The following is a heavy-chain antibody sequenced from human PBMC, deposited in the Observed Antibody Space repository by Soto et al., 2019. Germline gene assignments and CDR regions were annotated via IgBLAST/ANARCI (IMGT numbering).Heavy chain of an antibody. CDR3: ARSLTEGYCTITGCYSRPLYGMDV. CDR2: INPNSGGT. D-gene: IGHD2-2*01. CDR1: GYTFSGYY. Sequence: ASVKVSCKASGYTFSGYYIHWLRQAPGQGLEWMGWINPNSGGTNYAQKFQGRVTVTRDTPTSTAYMELSRLTSDDTAVYYCARSLTEGYCTITGCYSRPLYGMDVWGQGTTVTVSS. J-gene: IGHJ6*02. V-gene: IGHV1-2*02.